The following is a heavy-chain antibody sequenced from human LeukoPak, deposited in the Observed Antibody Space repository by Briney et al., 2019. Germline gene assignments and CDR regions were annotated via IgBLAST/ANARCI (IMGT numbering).Heavy chain of an antibody. J-gene: IGHJ4*02. Sequence: GRSLRLSCAASGFNFDDYSMHWIRQAPGKGLEWVSGISWNSGSAGYADAVKGRFTISRDNAKNSLYLRMNSLRTEDTALYYCAKDRTYSGYDALDYWGQGTLVTVSS. CDR1: GFNFDDYS. D-gene: IGHD5-12*01. V-gene: IGHV3-9*01. CDR3: AKDRTYSGYDALDY. CDR2: ISWNSGSA.